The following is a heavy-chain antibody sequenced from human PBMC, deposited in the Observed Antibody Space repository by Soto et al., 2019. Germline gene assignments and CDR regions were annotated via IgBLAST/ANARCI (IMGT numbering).Heavy chain of an antibody. CDR2: IYPGDSDT. D-gene: IGHD2-2*02. Sequence: PWESLKISCKGSGYSFTSYWIGWVRQMPGKGLEWMGIIYPGDSDTRCSPSFQGQVTISADKSISTAYRRWSSLKVSHTTMYYRARHAPMASIYGMDVWGQGTTVTVSS. J-gene: IGHJ6*02. CDR3: ARHAPMASIYGMDV. CDR1: GYSFTSYW. V-gene: IGHV5-51*01.